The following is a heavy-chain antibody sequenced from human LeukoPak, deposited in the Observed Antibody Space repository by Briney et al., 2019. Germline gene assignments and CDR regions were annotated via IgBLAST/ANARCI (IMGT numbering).Heavy chain of an antibody. Sequence: SETLSLTCAVYGGSFSGYYWSWIRQPPWKGLEWIGEINHSGSTNYNPSLKSRVTISVDTSKNQFSLKLSSVTAADTAVYYCARGYSGYDYWGQGTLVTVSS. CDR3: ARGYSGYDY. CDR2: INHSGST. V-gene: IGHV4-34*01. J-gene: IGHJ4*02. D-gene: IGHD5-12*01. CDR1: GGSFSGYY.